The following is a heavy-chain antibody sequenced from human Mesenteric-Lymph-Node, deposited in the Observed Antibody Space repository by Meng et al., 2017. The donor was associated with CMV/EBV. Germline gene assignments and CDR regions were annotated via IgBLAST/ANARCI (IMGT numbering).Heavy chain of an antibody. Sequence: CTVSGGSVSSVSYYWSWIRQPPGKGLESIGFIHYSGSTNYNPSLMSRVTISVDTSKNQFSLKLSSVTAADTAVYYCAKSPGYPREFGYWGQGTLVTVSS. CDR3: AKSPGYPREFGY. CDR1: GGSVSSVSYY. V-gene: IGHV4-61*01. CDR2: IHYSGST. J-gene: IGHJ4*02. D-gene: IGHD3-10*01.